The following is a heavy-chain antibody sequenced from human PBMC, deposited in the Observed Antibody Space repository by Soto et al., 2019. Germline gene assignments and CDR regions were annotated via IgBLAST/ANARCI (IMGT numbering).Heavy chain of an antibody. D-gene: IGHD3-10*01. CDR2: INPNSGNI. CDR1: GDTFTTYD. Sequence: ASVKVSCKASGDTFTTYDINWVRQATGHGLEWMGWINPNSGNIGYAQRFQGRVTMTRDTAIRTAYMEVSSLRSDDTAVYYCARGRASGSYYLLDYGGQGTLVKVSS. J-gene: IGHJ4*02. V-gene: IGHV1-8*01. CDR3: ARGRASGSYYLLDY.